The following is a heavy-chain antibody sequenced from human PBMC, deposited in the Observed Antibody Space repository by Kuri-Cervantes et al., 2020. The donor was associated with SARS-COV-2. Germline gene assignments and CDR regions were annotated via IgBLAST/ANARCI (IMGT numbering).Heavy chain of an antibody. J-gene: IGHJ5*02. D-gene: IGHD4-17*01. CDR2: ISYDGSNK. Sequence: GGSLRLSCAASGFTFSSYAMHWVRQAPGKGLEWVAVISYDGSNKYYADSVKGRFTISRDNSKNTLYLQMSSLRAEDTAVYYCARSPYGDYVDDWFDPWGQGTLVTVSS. CDR3: ARSPYGDYVDDWFDP. V-gene: IGHV3-30*07. CDR1: GFTFSSYA.